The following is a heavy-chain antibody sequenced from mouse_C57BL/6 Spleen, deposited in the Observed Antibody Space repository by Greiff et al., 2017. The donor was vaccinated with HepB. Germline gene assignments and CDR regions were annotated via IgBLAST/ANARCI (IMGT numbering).Heavy chain of an antibody. CDR3: ARGDGAGFDY. Sequence: VEPGASVKISCKASGYTFTDYYMNWVKQSHGKSLEWIGDINPNNGGTSYNQKFKGKATLTVDKSSSTAYLELRSLTSADSAVYYCARGDGAGFDYWGQGTTLTVSS. CDR2: INPNNGGT. CDR1: GYTFTDYY. D-gene: IGHD3-3*01. V-gene: IGHV1-26*01. J-gene: IGHJ2*01.